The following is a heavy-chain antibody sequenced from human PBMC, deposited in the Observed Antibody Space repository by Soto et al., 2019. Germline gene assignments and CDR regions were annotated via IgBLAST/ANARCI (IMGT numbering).Heavy chain of an antibody. CDR3: ARDRMSSSFDY. V-gene: IGHV3-48*01. CDR1: GFTFSSYS. J-gene: IGHJ4*02. CDR2: ISSSSSTI. Sequence: PGGSLRLSCAASGFTFSSYSMNWVCQAPGKGLEWVSYISSSSSTIYYADSVKGRFTISRDNAKNSLYLQMNSLRAEDTAVYYCARDRMSSSFDYWGQGTLVTVSS.